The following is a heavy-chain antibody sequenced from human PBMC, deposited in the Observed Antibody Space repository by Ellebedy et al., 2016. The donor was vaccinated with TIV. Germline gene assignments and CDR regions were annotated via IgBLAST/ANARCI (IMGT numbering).Heavy chain of an antibody. CDR1: GFTFSSYT. J-gene: IGHJ4*02. D-gene: IGHD3/OR15-3a*01. Sequence: GESLKISXAASGFTFSSYTMHWVRQAPGKGLEWVVLISYYGRNKYYANSVEGRFTISRDNSTNTVYLQMNSLRPEDTAVYYCARGLGASRRGQTFDYWGQGSLVTVSS. V-gene: IGHV3-30-3*01. CDR2: ISYYGRNK. CDR3: ARGLGASRRGQTFDY.